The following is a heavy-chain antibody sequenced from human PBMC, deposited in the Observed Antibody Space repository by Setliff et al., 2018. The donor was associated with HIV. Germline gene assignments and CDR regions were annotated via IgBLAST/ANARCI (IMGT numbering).Heavy chain of an antibody. Sequence: ASVKVSCKASGFTFTNYYIHWVRQAPGQGLEWMGIFNPTGGSTSYAQKFQGRVTMTSDMSTSTVYMELSSLRSEDTAVYFCARARGTKDFDYWGQGTLVTVS. CDR1: GFTFTNYY. CDR3: ARARGTKDFDY. D-gene: IGHD1-7*01. J-gene: IGHJ4*02. V-gene: IGHV1-46*01. CDR2: FNPTGGST.